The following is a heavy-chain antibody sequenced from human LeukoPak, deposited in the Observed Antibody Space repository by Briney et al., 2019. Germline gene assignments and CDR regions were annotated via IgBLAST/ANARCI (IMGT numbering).Heavy chain of an antibody. CDR3: ASYSVTKKYYYDSSGYCASCIDY. CDR2: ISYDGSNK. V-gene: IGHV3-30*03. J-gene: IGHJ4*02. CDR1: GFTFSSYG. Sequence: GGSLRLSCAASGFTFSSYGMHWVRQAPGKGLEWVAVISYDGSNKYYADSVKGRFTISRDNSKNTLYLQMNSLRAEDTAVYYCASYSVTKKYYYDSSGYCASCIDYWGQGTLVTVSS. D-gene: IGHD3-22*01.